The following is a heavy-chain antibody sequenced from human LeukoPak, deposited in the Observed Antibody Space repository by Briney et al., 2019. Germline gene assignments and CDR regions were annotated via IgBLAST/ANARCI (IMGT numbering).Heavy chain of an antibody. V-gene: IGHV1-46*01. CDR1: GYTFTSYY. D-gene: IGHD3-22*01. CDR2: INPSGGST. Sequence: GASVKVSCKASGYTFTSYYMHWVRQAPGQGLEWMGIINPSGGSTSYAQKFQGRVTMTRDTSTSTVYMELSSLRSEDTAVYYCARGGRNSLYYDSSGLPGIDYWGQGTLVTVSS. J-gene: IGHJ4*02. CDR3: ARGGRNSLYYDSSGLPGIDY.